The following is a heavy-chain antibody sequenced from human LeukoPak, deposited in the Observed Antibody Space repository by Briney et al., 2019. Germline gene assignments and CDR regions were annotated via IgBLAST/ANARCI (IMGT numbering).Heavy chain of an antibody. D-gene: IGHD6-19*01. CDR2: ISPSGGGT. CDR3: ARGGPQWLVLRKRFYFDS. CDR1: GYXFTSYY. J-gene: IGHJ4*02. V-gene: IGHV1-46*01. Sequence: ASVKVSCKSSGYXFTSYYIHWVRQAPGQGLEWMGLISPSGGGTGYAQNFQGRVTMTRDTSTSTVYMELSSLRSEDTAVYFCARGGPQWLVLRKRFYFDSWGQGTLVTVSS.